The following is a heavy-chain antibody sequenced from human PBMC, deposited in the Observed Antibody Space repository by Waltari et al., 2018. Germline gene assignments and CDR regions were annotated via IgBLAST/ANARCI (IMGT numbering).Heavy chain of an antibody. CDR2: IKSKVDGETV. J-gene: IGHJ4*02. Sequence: EVQLVESGGGLVQPGGSLRLSCAASGFTFSGACMTWVRQIPGRGLEWVGLIKSKVDGETVDYAVPVKGRFTISRDDSKSTVYLQMNSLKTEDTAVYYCTADVPELGAGELDYWGQGTLVTVSS. CDR1: GFTFSGAC. CDR3: TADVPELGAGELDY. D-gene: IGHD6-19*01. V-gene: IGHV3-15*01.